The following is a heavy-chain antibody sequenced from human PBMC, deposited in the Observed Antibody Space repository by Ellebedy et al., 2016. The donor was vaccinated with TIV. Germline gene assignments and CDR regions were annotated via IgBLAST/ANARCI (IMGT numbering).Heavy chain of an antibody. J-gene: IGHJ2*01. V-gene: IGHV4-59*11. CDR2: IYYSGST. D-gene: IGHD6-13*01. CDR3: ARVAITAAVGGGYFDL. Sequence: MPSETLSLTCTVSGGSLTNHFWRWIRQPPGKGLEWIASIYYSGSTNYNPSLKSGVTISVDTSKNQISLTLMSSVSAADTAVYYCARVAITAAVGGGYFDLWGRGTLVTVSS. CDR1: GGSLTNHF.